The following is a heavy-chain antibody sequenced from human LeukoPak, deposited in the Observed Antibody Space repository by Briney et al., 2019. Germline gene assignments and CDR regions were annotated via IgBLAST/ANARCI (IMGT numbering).Heavy chain of an antibody. V-gene: IGHV4-4*07. CDR1: GGSISSYY. CDR3: ARDHRGYDVEYYYYYMDV. D-gene: IGHD5-12*01. Sequence: SETLSLTCTVSGGSISSYYWSWIRQPAGKGLEWIGRIYTSGSTNYNPSLKSRVTMSVDTSKNQFSLKLSSVTAADTAVYYCARDHRGYDVEYYYYYMDVWGKGTTVTISS. CDR2: IYTSGST. J-gene: IGHJ6*03.